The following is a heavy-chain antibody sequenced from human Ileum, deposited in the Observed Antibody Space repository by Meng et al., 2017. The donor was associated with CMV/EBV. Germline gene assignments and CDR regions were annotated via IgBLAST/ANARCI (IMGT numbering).Heavy chain of an antibody. CDR2: ISSSSSYI. J-gene: IGHJ5*02. CDR3: ARGNWFDP. V-gene: IGHV3-21*01. Sequence: GESLKISCAASGFTFSSYSMNWVRQAPGKGLEWASSISSSSSYIYYADSVKGRFTISRDNAKNSLYLQMNSLRAEDTAVYYCARGNWFDPWGQGTLVTVSS. CDR1: GFTFSSYS.